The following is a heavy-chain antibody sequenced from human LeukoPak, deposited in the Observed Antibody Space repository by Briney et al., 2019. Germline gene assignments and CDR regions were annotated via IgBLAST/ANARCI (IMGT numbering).Heavy chain of an antibody. Sequence: GGSLRLSCAASGFTFSSNSMSWVRQAPGKGLEWVSVTYSGGDTFYADSVKGRFTNSRDNSKNTLFLQMNSLRAEDTAVYYCARVATIFAPFDPWGQGTLVTVSS. CDR3: ARVATIFAPFDP. V-gene: IGHV3-53*01. CDR2: TYSGGDT. D-gene: IGHD3-3*01. J-gene: IGHJ5*02. CDR1: GFTFSSNS.